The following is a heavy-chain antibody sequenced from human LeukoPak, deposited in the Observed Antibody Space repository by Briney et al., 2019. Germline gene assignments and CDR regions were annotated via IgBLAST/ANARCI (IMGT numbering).Heavy chain of an antibody. Sequence: ASVKVSCKASGYTFTGYYMHWVRQAPGQGLEWMGRINPNSGGTNYAQKFQGRVTMTRDTSISTAYMELSRLRSDDTAVYCCARDRPPSWSTDYWGQGTLVTVSS. CDR1: GYTFTGYY. CDR3: ARDRPPSWSTDY. D-gene: IGHD2-15*01. V-gene: IGHV1-2*06. J-gene: IGHJ4*02. CDR2: INPNSGGT.